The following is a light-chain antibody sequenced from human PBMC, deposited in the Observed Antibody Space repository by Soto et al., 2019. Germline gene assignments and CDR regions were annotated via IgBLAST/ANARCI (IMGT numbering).Light chain of an antibody. Sequence: QSALTQPASVSGSPGQSITISSTGTSSDLAIYNYVSWYQQQPGKAPKLMRYQVTNRPSGVSNRFSGSRSGNTASLTISGLQAEDEADYYCSSYTDSSNYVFGTGTKVTVL. V-gene: IGLV2-14*01. J-gene: IGLJ1*01. CDR2: QVT. CDR1: SSDLAIYNY. CDR3: SSYTDSSNYV.